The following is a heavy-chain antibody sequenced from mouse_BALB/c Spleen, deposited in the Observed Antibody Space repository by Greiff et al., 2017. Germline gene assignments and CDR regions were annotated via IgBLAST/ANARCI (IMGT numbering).Heavy chain of an antibody. V-gene: IGHV5-6-5*01. J-gene: IGHJ1*01. D-gene: IGHD2-4*01. Sequence: EVQRVESGGGLVKPGGSLKLSCAASGFTFSSYAMSWVRQTPEKRLEWVASISSGGSTYYPDSVKGRFTISRDNARNILYLQMSSLRSEDTAMYYCARGRDYGALDVWGAGTTVTVSS. CDR3: ARGRDYGALDV. CDR1: GFTFSSYA. CDR2: ISSGGST.